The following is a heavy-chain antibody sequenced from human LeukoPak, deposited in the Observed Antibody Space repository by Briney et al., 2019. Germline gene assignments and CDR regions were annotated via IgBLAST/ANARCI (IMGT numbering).Heavy chain of an antibody. D-gene: IGHD3-9*01. Sequence: SGTLSLTCAVSGGSISSSSYYWGWIRQPPGKGREWIGSIYDSGSTYYNPSLKSRVTISVDTSKNQFSLKLSSVTAADTAVYHCAIGTTYYDILPLDYWGQGTLVTVSS. J-gene: IGHJ4*02. CDR3: AIGTTYYDILPLDY. V-gene: IGHV4-39*01. CDR2: IYDSGST. CDR1: GGSISSSSYY.